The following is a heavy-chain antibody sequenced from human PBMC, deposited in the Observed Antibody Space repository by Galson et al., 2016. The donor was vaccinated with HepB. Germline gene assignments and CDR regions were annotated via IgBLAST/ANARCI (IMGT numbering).Heavy chain of an antibody. Sequence: SLRLSCAASGFTFNSHAMHWVRQAPGKGLEWVAIISYDGDKEYYVDSVKGRFTISRDNSKDTLYLQINSLRPDDTALYFCARPRKGDYFGSGSYSEPLDHWGQGTLVTVSS. CDR1: GFTFNSHA. CDR3: ARPRKGDYFGSGSYSEPLDH. CDR2: ISYDGDKE. V-gene: IGHV3-30*04. J-gene: IGHJ4*02. D-gene: IGHD3-10*01.